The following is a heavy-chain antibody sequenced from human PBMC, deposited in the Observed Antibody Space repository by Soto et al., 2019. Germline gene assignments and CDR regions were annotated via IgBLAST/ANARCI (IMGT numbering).Heavy chain of an antibody. V-gene: IGHV3-73*01. Sequence: EVQLVESGGGLVQPGGSLKLSCAASGFTFSGSAMHWVRQASGKGLEWVGRIRSKPNNYAIAYGASVKGRFTISRDDSKNTAYLKMNSLNTEDTAVYYCSRQASDFWSGKPQYYMDVWGKGTTVTVSS. CDR1: GFTFSGSA. J-gene: IGHJ6*03. CDR2: IRSKPNNYAI. D-gene: IGHD3-3*01. CDR3: SRQASDFWSGKPQYYMDV.